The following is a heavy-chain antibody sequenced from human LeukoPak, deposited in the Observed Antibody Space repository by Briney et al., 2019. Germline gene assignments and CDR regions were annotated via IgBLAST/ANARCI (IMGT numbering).Heavy chain of an antibody. J-gene: IGHJ4*02. CDR1: GYTFTGYY. CDR2: INPNSGGT. CDR3: ARDWGVGASFDY. D-gene: IGHD1-26*01. V-gene: IGHV1-2*06. Sequence: ASVKVSCKASGYTFTGYYMHWVRQAPGQGLEWMGRINPNSGGTNYAQKFQGRVTMTRDTSISTAYMELRSLRSDDTAVYYCARDWGVGASFDYWGQGTLVTVSS.